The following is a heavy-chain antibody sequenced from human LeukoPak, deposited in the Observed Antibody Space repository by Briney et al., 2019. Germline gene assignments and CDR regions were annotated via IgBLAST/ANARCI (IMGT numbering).Heavy chain of an antibody. CDR2: IYSGGST. CDR1: GFTVSSNY. CDR3: ARDLYYYDSSGYFAPGGYYYMDV. D-gene: IGHD3-22*01. J-gene: IGHJ6*03. V-gene: IGHV3-53*01. Sequence: GGSLRLSCAASGFTVSSNYMSWVRQAPGKGLEWVSVIYSGGSTYYADSVKGRFTISRDNSKNTLYLQMNSLRAEDTAVYYCARDLYYYDSSGYFAPGGYYYMDVWAKGPRSPSP.